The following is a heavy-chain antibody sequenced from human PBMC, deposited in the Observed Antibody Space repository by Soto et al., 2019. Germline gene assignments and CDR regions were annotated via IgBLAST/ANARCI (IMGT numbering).Heavy chain of an antibody. CDR3: AREAKRYSSGWYADDAFDI. CDR1: GGSISTGGYY. D-gene: IGHD6-19*01. CDR2: IYYSGST. Sequence: SETLSLTCTVSGGSISTGGYYWSWIRQHPGKGLEWIGYIYYSGSTYYNPSLKSRVTISVDTSKNQFSLKLSSVTAADTAVYYCAREAKRYSSGWYADDAFDIWGQGTMVTVSS. V-gene: IGHV4-31*03. J-gene: IGHJ3*02.